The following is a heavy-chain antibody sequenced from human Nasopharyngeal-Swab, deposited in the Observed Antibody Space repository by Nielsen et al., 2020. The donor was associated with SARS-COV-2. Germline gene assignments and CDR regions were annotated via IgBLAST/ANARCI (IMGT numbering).Heavy chain of an antibody. J-gene: IGHJ5*01. V-gene: IGHV3-74*01. D-gene: IGHD3-10*01. CDR1: GFTFSNYW. CDR3: AKDPYASGSLNWFDS. Sequence: GGSLRLSCAASGFTFSNYWMHWVRQAPGKGLEWVSRINSDGSSKSYGASVKGRFTISRDNAKNSLYLQMNSLRAEDTALYYCAKDPYASGSLNWFDSWGQGTLVIVSS. CDR2: INSDGSSK.